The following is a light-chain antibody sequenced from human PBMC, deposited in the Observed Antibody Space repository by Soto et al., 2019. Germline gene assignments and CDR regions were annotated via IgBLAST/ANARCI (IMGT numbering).Light chain of an antibody. CDR1: SSDVGNFNL. CDR3: CSYAGTGAYV. Sequence: QSVLTQPASVSGSPGQSITISCTGTSSDVGNFNLVSWYQQHPDKAPKLMIFEVTKRPAGVSNRFSASKSGNTASLTISGLQAEDEADYYCCSYAGTGAYVFGTGTKVTVL. J-gene: IGLJ1*01. CDR2: EVT. V-gene: IGLV2-23*02.